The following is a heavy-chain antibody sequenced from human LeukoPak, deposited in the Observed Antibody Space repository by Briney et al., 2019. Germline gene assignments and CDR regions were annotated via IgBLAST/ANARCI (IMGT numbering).Heavy chain of an antibody. V-gene: IGHV3-74*01. D-gene: IGHD1-26*01. CDR2: ISNDGSNT. J-gene: IGHJ3*02. Sequence: GGSLRLSCATSGFTFTTFWMHWVRQAPGKGLVWVSRISNDGSNTNYADSVKGRFTISRDNSKNTLYLQMNSLRAEDTAVYYCATPRGGKLLLDAFDIWGQGTMVTVSS. CDR3: ATPRGGKLLLDAFDI. CDR1: GFTFTTFW.